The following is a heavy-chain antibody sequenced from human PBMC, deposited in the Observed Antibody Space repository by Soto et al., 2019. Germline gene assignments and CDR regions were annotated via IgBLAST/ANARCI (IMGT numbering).Heavy chain of an antibody. CDR2: VWYDGRNK. V-gene: IGHV3-33*01. J-gene: IGHJ6*02. CDR1: GFTFSTYG. CDR3: VRAAGYSGNDYVYYYGMDV. D-gene: IGHD5-12*01. Sequence: QVQLVESGGGVVQPGRSLRLSCAASGFTFSTYGMHWVRQAPGKALEWVALVWYDGRNKEYADSVRGRFTISRDNSKNTLYLQMNSLRDEDTAVYYCVRAAGYSGNDYVYYYGMDVWGQGTTVTVSS.